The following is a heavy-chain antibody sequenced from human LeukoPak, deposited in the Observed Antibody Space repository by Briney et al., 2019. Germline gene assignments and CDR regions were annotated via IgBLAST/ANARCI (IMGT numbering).Heavy chain of an antibody. Sequence: PSETLSLTCAVYGGSFSGYYWSWIRQPPGKGLEWIGEINHSGSTNHNPSLKSRVTISVDTSKNQFSLKLSSVTAADTAVYYCARGPSRYFDWYIGGSYFDYWGQGTLVTVSS. J-gene: IGHJ4*02. CDR1: GGSFSGYY. V-gene: IGHV4-34*01. CDR3: ARGPSRYFDWYIGGSYFDY. D-gene: IGHD3-9*01. CDR2: INHSGST.